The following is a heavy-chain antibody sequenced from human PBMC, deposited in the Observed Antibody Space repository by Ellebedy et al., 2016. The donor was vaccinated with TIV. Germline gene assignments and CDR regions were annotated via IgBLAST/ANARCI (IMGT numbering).Heavy chain of an antibody. CDR1: GFTFNRYV. CDR3: VEDGGPGGAEY. V-gene: IGHV3-30*18. J-gene: IGHJ4*02. D-gene: IGHD3-10*01. Sequence: GESLKISCVASGFTFNRYVFHWVRQAPGKGLEWVANISFDGKRIAYAASVKGRFTMSRDNAKNTLYLQMNSLRAEDTALYYCVEDGGPGGAEYWGQGTLVTVSS. CDR2: ISFDGKRI.